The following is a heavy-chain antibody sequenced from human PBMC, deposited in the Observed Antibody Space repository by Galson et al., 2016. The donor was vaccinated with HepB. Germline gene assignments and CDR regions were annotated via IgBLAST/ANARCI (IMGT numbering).Heavy chain of an antibody. J-gene: IGHJ6*02. Sequence: SLRLSCAASGFSFSNYDMYWVRQPPGKGLEWVSSIYTAGDTYYQDSVEGRFTVSRENAKDSLYLQMNSLRAGDTAVYYCVRGSYSSDWYRTSAYDFGMDVWGRGTLVTVSS. CDR2: IYTAGDT. D-gene: IGHD6-19*01. CDR3: VRGSYSSDWYRTSAYDFGMDV. V-gene: IGHV3-13*01. CDR1: GFSFSNYD.